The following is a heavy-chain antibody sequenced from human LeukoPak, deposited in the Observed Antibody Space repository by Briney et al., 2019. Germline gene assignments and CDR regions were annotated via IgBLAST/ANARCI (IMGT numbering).Heavy chain of an antibody. Sequence: GGSLRLSCAASGFTVSSNYMSWVRQAPGKGLEWVSVIYSGGSTYCADSVKGRFTISRDNSKNTLYLQMNSLRAEDTAVYYCASTFLRSADAFDIWGQGTMVTVSS. CDR3: ASTFLRSADAFDI. CDR1: GFTVSSNY. D-gene: IGHD3-3*02. V-gene: IGHV3-53*01. J-gene: IGHJ3*02. CDR2: IYSGGST.